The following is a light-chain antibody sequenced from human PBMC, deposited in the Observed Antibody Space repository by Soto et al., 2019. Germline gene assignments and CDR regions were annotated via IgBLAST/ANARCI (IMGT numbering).Light chain of an antibody. CDR1: QSISSY. V-gene: IGKV1-39*01. J-gene: IGKJ4*01. Sequence: DIQMTQSPSSLSASVGDRVTITCRASQSISSYLNWYQQQPGKAPKLLIYAAYSLQSGVTSRFSGSRSGADFTLTISSLQPEHFATYCCNQSHSTPVTFGGETKVQI. CDR2: AAY. CDR3: NQSHSTPVT.